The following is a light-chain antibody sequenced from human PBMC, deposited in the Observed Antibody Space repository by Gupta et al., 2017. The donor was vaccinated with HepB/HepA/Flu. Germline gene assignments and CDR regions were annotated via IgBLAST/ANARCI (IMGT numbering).Light chain of an antibody. CDR1: SSNLGNNY. CDR2: DNN. Sequence: QSVLTQPPSVSAAPGQKVTLSCSGSSSNLGNNYVSWYQQLPGTAPKLLIYDNNKRPSVIPDRFSGSKSGTSATLGITGLQTGDEADYYCGTWDSSLSAVVFGGGTKLTVL. CDR3: GTWDSSLSAVV. J-gene: IGLJ2*01. V-gene: IGLV1-51*01.